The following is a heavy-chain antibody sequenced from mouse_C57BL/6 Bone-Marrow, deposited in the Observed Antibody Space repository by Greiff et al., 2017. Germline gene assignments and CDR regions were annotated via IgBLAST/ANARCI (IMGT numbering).Heavy chain of an antibody. Sequence: EVKLQESGAELVKPGASVKMSCKASGYTFTDYNMHWVKQSNGQGLEWIGEIDPNDGNTSYNQKFKGKATLTVDKSSSTAYLQLISLTSEDAAVXYCSACDIPIFAYWGQGTLVTVSA. CDR3: SACDIPIFAY. V-gene: IGHV1-39*01. CDR2: IDPNDGNT. CDR1: GYTFTDYN. J-gene: IGHJ3*01.